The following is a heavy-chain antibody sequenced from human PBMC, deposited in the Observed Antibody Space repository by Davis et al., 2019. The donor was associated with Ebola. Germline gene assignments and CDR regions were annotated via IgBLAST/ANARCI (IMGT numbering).Heavy chain of an antibody. CDR1: GGSISSSSYY. D-gene: IGHD3-3*01. V-gene: IGHV4-39*07. CDR2: IYYSGST. CDR3: ARGDFVGDH. J-gene: IGHJ4*02. Sequence: MPSETLSLTCTVSGGSISSSSYYWGWIRQPPGKGLEWIGSIYYSGSTYYNPSLKSRVTISVDTSKNQFSLKLSSVTAADTAVYYCARGDFVGDHWGQGTLVTVSS.